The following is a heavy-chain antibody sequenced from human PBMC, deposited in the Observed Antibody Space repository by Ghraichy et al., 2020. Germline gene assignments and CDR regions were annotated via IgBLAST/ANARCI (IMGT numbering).Heavy chain of an antibody. V-gene: IGHV4-34*01. CDR3: AREASSLAMRVLNPFVTLRPFIWFDP. J-gene: IGHJ5*02. CDR1: GGSFSGHY. CDR2: INPSGNT. Sequence: SETLSLTCAMSGGSFSGHYWAWIRQPPGRGLEWIGEINPSGNTNYNPSLRSRITISVDTSKNQFSLKLTSVSAADTAIYFCAREASSLAMRVLNPFVTLRPFIWFDPWGHGSLVIVSS. D-gene: IGHD3-16*02.